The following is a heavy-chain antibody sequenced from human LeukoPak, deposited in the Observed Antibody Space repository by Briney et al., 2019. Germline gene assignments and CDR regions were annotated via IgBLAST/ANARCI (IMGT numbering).Heavy chain of an antibody. CDR3: ARDQGSYYESSAMWFQH. CDR1: GGSISSGSYY. CDR2: IYTSGST. Sequence: PSETLSLTCTVSGGSISSGSYYWSWLRQPAGQGLEWIVRIYTSGSTNHNPSLKGRVTISVYTSKNQFSLKLSSVPAAATALSSCARDQGSYYESSAMWFQHWGQGTLVTVSS. D-gene: IGHD1-26*01. V-gene: IGHV4-61*02. J-gene: IGHJ1*01.